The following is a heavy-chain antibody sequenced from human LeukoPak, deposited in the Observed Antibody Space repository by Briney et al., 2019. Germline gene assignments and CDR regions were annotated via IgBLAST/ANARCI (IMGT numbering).Heavy chain of an antibody. V-gene: IGHV4-39*07. J-gene: IGHJ6*02. Sequence: SETLSLTCTVSGGSISSSSYYWGWIRQPPGKGLEWIGSIYYSGSTYYNPSLKSRVTISVDTSKNQFSLKLSSVTAADTAVYYCAREAPQYQLPDGMDVWGQGTTVTVSS. D-gene: IGHD2-2*01. CDR1: GGSISSSSYY. CDR3: AREAPQYQLPDGMDV. CDR2: IYYSGST.